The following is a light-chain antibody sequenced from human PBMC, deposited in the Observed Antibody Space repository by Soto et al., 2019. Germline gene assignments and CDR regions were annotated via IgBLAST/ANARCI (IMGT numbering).Light chain of an antibody. CDR2: GAS. CDR1: QSVSSSY. V-gene: IGKV3-20*01. Sequence: EIALTQSPGTLSLSPGERATLSCRASQSVSSSYLAWYQQKPGQAPRLRIYGASSRATGIPDRFSGSGSGTDFTLTISRLEPEDFAVYYCQQYGSSQFTFGPGTKVDIK. J-gene: IGKJ3*01. CDR3: QQYGSSQFT.